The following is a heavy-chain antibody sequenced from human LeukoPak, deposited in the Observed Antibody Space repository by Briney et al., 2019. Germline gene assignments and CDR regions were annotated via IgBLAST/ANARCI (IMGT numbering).Heavy chain of an antibody. D-gene: IGHD3-22*01. CDR3: ARDSFNYIPSPYYSVTGGSLTDF. J-gene: IGHJ4*02. CDR1: GYTFTGYY. V-gene: IGHV1-2*02. CDR2: INPNSGGT. Sequence: GASVKVSCKASGYTFTGYYMHWVRQAPGQGLEWMGWINPNSGGTNYAQKFQGRVTMTRDTSISTAYMELSRLRSDDTAVYYCARDSFNYIPSPYYSVTGGSLTDFWGQGTLVTVSS.